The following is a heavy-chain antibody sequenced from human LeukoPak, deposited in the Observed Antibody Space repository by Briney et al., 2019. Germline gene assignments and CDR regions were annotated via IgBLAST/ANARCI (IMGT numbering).Heavy chain of an antibody. V-gene: IGHV4-59*01. CDR3: ARGVVASTAGAFDI. D-gene: IGHD2-15*01. Sequence: SETLSLTCTVSGGSIGSYYWSWIRQPPGKGLEWIGYIYYSGSTNYNPSLKSRVTISVDTSKNQFSLKLTSVTAADTAVYYCARGVVASTAGAFDIWGQGTMVTVSS. J-gene: IGHJ3*02. CDR1: GGSIGSYY. CDR2: IYYSGST.